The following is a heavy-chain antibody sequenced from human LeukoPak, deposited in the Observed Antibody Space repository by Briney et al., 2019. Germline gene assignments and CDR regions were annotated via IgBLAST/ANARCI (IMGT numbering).Heavy chain of an antibody. CDR2: IKEDGSEK. Sequence: GGSLRLSCAASGFTFSTYWMSCVRQGPGRGLEWVANIKEDGSEKSYVDSVKGRFTISRDNAKRSLYLQMNSLRAEDTAVYYCAREQWLSLDAFDIWGQGTMVTVSS. V-gene: IGHV3-7*01. D-gene: IGHD6-19*01. CDR3: AREQWLSLDAFDI. CDR1: GFTFSTYW. J-gene: IGHJ3*02.